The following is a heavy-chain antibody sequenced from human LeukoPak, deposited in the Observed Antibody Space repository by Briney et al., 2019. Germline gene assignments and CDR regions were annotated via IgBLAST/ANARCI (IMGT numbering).Heavy chain of an antibody. V-gene: IGHV4-34*01. CDR1: GGSFSGYY. Sequence: SETLSLTCAVYGGSFSGYYWSWIRQPPGKGLEWIGEINHSGSTNYNPSLKSRVTISVDTSKNQFSLKLSSVTAADTAVYYCAREDRYCSGGSCYSWGQGTLVTVSS. D-gene: IGHD2-15*01. CDR3: AREDRYCSGGSCYS. J-gene: IGHJ4*02. CDR2: INHSGST.